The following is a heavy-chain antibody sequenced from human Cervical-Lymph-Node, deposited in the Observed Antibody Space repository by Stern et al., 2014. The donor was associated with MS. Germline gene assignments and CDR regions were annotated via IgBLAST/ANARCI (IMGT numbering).Heavy chain of an antibody. V-gene: IGHV1-2*02. CDR3: ARDRGSHSDY. CDR1: GYSFTAYF. Sequence: VQLVQSGAEVKKPGASVKVSCKASGYSFTAYFIHWVRQAPGQGLEWMGWISPDTGGANYAQRFPGRVTMTRDTSISPTYMELSRLRSDDTAVYYCARDRGSHSDYWGQGTLVTVSS. D-gene: IGHD1-26*01. CDR2: ISPDTGGA. J-gene: IGHJ4*02.